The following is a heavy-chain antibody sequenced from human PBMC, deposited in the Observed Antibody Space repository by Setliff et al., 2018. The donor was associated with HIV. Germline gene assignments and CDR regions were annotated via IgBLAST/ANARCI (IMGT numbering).Heavy chain of an antibody. CDR3: ARDLFTSGSDRSRQAGYYYYYYMDV. J-gene: IGHJ6*03. Sequence: ASVKVSCKASGYTFIDYYIHWVQQAPGKGLEWMGHVNPEDGETIYADKFQDRVTIAADTSTDTAYMELSSLRSEDTAVYYCARDLFTSGSDRSRQAGYYYYYYMDVWGKGTTVTVSS. CDR1: GYTFIDYY. V-gene: IGHV1-69-2*01. D-gene: IGHD3-10*01. CDR2: VNPEDGET.